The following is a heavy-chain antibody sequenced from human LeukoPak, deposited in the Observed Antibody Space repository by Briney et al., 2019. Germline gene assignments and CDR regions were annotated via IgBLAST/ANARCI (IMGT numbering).Heavy chain of an antibody. D-gene: IGHD4-17*01. CDR1: GYTFTGYY. Sequence: GASAKVSCKASGYTFTGYYMHWVRQAPGQGLEWMGWINPNSGGTNYAQKFQGRVTMTRDTSISTAYMELSRLRSDDTAVYYCATPPEDYGDYYYYGMDVWGQGTTVTVSS. CDR2: INPNSGGT. J-gene: IGHJ6*02. V-gene: IGHV1-2*02. CDR3: ATPPEDYGDYYYYGMDV.